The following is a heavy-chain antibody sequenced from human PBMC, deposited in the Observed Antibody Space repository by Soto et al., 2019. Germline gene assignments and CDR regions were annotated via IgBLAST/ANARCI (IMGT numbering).Heavy chain of an antibody. V-gene: IGHV4-34*01. J-gene: IGHJ4*02. D-gene: IGHD3-10*01. CDR2: INHSGST. CDR3: AALGFGESLSTLHY. Sequence: QVQLQQWGAGLLKPSETLSLTCAVYGGSFSGYYWSWIRQPPGKGLEWIGEINHSGSTNYNPSLKSRVTISVDTSKNQFSLKLSSVTAADTAVYYCAALGFGESLSTLHYWGQGTLVTVCS. CDR1: GGSFSGYY.